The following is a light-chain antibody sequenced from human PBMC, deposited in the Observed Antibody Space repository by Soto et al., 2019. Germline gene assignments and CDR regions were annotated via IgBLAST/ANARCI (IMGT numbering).Light chain of an antibody. V-gene: IGKV1-5*01. CDR1: QDISRW. CDR3: QQYNAYYS. Sequence: DIPMNQSPSTLSASVGDRVTITCRASQDISRWLAWYQQKPGKAPVLLIYDASTLQGGVPSRFSGTDSGTEFTLTISSLQPEDFATYYCQQYNAYYSFCQGTKVDIK. J-gene: IGKJ2*03. CDR2: DAS.